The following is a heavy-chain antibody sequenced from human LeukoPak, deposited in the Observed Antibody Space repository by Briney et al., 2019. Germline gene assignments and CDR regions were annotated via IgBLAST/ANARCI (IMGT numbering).Heavy chain of an antibody. V-gene: IGHV1-46*01. CDR1: GYTFSEYY. J-gene: IGHJ4*02. CDR2: IHPSGGSS. CDR3: ARDGRARMQSFFAY. D-gene: IGHD2-15*01. Sequence: ASVKVSCKASGYTFSEYYIYWVRQAPGQGLEWMGIIHPSGGSSIYAHKFQGRSSMARDTSTGTVYMELSSLRSDDTAVYYCARDGRARMQSFFAYWGQGTLVTVSS.